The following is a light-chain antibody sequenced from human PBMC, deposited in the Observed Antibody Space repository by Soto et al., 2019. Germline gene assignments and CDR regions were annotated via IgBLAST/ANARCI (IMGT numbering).Light chain of an antibody. CDR3: QQSFTTPS. J-gene: IGKJ5*01. Sequence: DIQMTQSPSSLSAPVGDRVTITCRASQSITNYLIWYQQKPGKAPKLLIYAASSLQSGVPSRFSGRGFGTDFTLTISSLQPEDFATYYCQQSFTTPSFGQGTRLEIK. V-gene: IGKV1-39*01. CDR1: QSITNY. CDR2: AAS.